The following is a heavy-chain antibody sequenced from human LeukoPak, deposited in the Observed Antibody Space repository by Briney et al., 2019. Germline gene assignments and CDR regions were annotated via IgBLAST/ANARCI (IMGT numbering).Heavy chain of an antibody. D-gene: IGHD6-13*01. CDR2: INPSGGST. Sequence: ASVKVSCKASGYTFTSYYMHWVRQAPGQGLEWMGIINPSGGSTSYAQKFQGRVTMTRDMSTSTVYMELSSLRSEDTAVYYCASVRATVSSGGDSSWSIDYWGQGTLVTVSS. CDR1: GYTFTSYY. V-gene: IGHV1-46*01. J-gene: IGHJ4*02. CDR3: ASVRATVSSGGDSSWSIDY.